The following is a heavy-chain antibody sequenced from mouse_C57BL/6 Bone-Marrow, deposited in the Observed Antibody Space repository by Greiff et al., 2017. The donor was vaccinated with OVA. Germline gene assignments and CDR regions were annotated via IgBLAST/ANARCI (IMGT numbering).Heavy chain of an antibody. J-gene: IGHJ3*01. Sequence: QVQLQQSGAELARPGASVKLSCKASGYTFTSYGISWVKQRTGQGLEWIGEIYPRSGNTYYNEKFKGKATLTADKSSSTAYMELRSLTSEDSAVYFCAEGAGYTAYWGQGTLVTVSA. V-gene: IGHV1-81*01. CDR3: AEGAGYTAY. CDR2: IYPRSGNT. D-gene: IGHD2-2*01. CDR1: GYTFTSYG.